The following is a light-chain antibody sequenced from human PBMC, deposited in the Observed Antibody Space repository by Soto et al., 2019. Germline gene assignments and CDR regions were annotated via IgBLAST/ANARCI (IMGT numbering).Light chain of an antibody. Sequence: QSTLAQPGSVSGSFGQSITISCSGPNTDLGVYGYVSWYQHHPGKAPKLLIYDVNNRPSGISDRFSGSKSGDTASLTISGLQAEDEADYFCFSKISGFVYGFGTGTKVTVL. CDR2: DVN. J-gene: IGLJ1*01. V-gene: IGLV2-14*01. CDR3: FSKISGFVYG. CDR1: NTDLGVYGY.